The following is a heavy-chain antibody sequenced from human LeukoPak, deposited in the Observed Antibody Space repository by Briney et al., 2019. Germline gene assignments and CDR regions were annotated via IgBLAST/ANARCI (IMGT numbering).Heavy chain of an antibody. CDR1: GFTFSGSA. D-gene: IGHD1-26*01. CDR3: TRLKSYGWFDP. J-gene: IGHJ5*02. V-gene: IGHV3-73*01. CDR2: IRSKANSYAT. Sequence: PGGSLRLSCAASGFTFSGSAMPWVRQASGKGLEWVGRIRSKANSYATAYAASVKGRFTISRDDSKNTAYLQMNSLKTEDTAVYYCTRLKSYGWFDPWGQGTLVTVSS.